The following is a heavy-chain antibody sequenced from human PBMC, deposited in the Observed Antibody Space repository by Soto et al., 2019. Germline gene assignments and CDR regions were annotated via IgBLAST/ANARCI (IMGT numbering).Heavy chain of an antibody. D-gene: IGHD2-2*02. J-gene: IGHJ6*02. Sequence: VGSLRLSCAASGFTFSSYSMNWVRQAPGKGLEWVSSISSSSSYIYYADSVKGRFTISRDNAKNSLYLQMNSLRAEDTAVYYCARDLYCSSTSCYIYYYYGMDVWGQGTTVTVSS. CDR3: ARDLYCSSTSCYIYYYYGMDV. CDR1: GFTFSSYS. CDR2: ISSSSSYI. V-gene: IGHV3-21*01.